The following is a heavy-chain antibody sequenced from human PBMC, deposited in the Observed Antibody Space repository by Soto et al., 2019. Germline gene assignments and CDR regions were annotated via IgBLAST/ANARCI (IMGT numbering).Heavy chain of an antibody. V-gene: IGHV4-39*07. J-gene: IGHJ4*02. CDR3: AIVTAVAGY. CDR2: IYYSGST. D-gene: IGHD6-19*01. CDR1: GGSISSSSYY. Sequence: SETLSLTCTVSGGSISSSSYYWGWIRQPPGKGLEWIGSIYYSGSTYYNPSLKSRVTISVDTSKNQFSLKLTSVTAADTAVYYCAIVTAVAGYWGQGILVTVSS.